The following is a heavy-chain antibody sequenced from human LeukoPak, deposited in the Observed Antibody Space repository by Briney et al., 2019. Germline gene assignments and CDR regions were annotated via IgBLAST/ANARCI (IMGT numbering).Heavy chain of an antibody. CDR1: GFAFGSYA. CDR2: ISGSGGST. J-gene: IGHJ4*02. Sequence: GGSLRLSCAASGFAFGSYAMSWVRQAPGKGLEWVSAISGSGGSTYYADSVKGRFTISRDNSKNTLYLQMNSLRAEDTAVYYCAKDLKITMVRGFDYWGQGTLVTVSS. D-gene: IGHD3-10*01. V-gene: IGHV3-23*01. CDR3: AKDLKITMVRGFDY.